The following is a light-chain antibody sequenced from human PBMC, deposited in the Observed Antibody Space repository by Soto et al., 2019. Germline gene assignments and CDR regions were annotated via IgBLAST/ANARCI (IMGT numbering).Light chain of an antibody. V-gene: IGKV3-11*01. CDR2: DAS. CDR3: QQRSNWPPFT. J-gene: IGKJ5*01. CDR1: QSVTTN. Sequence: EIVLTQSPGTLSLSSGERSTLSCRASQSVTTNMAWYQQKPGQAPRLLIYDASNRATDIPARFSGSGSGTDFTLTISSLEPEDFAVYYCQQRSNWPPFTFGQGTQREIK.